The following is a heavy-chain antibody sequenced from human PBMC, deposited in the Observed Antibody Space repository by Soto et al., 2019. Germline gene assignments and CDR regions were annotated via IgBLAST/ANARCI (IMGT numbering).Heavy chain of an antibody. J-gene: IGHJ3*02. CDR3: ARRAFGSSRSFDI. Sequence: PGGSLRLSCAASGFAFSSHPMSWVRQAPERGLEWVSGISDSGGLTYNADSVKGRFTISRDNSKNTLYLQMNSLRAEDTALSYCARRAFGSSRSFDIWGQGTMVTVSS. D-gene: IGHD6-6*01. CDR1: GFAFSSHP. V-gene: IGHV3-23*01. CDR2: ISDSGGLT.